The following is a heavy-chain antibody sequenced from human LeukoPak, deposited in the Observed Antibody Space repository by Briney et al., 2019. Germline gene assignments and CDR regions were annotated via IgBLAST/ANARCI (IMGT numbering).Heavy chain of an antibody. D-gene: IGHD1-26*01. J-gene: IGHJ4*02. CDR1: GFVFDDYD. CDR3: AKPSGSGVDY. Sequence: GGSLRLSCGASGFVFDDYDMHWVRQAPGKWLEWVAFIRSDGYHTYYTDSVKGRFIITRDNFKNTLYLQTNSLRLEDMAVYYCAKPSGSGVDYWGRGTRVTVSS. V-gene: IGHV3-30*02. CDR2: IRSDGYHT.